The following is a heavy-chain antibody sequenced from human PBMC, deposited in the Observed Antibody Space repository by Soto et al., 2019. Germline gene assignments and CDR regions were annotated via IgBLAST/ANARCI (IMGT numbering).Heavy chain of an antibody. CDR1: GYAFTSYY. J-gene: IGHJ3*02. CDR2: INPSGGST. D-gene: IGHD6-19*01. V-gene: IGHV1-46*03. CDR3: ARENIYYSSGWYSDAFDI. Sequence: ASVKVSWKAAGYAFTSYYMHWVRQAPGQGLEWMGIINPSGGSTSYAQKFQGRVTMTRDTSTSTVYMELSSLRSEDTAVYYCARENIYYSSGWYSDAFDIWGQGTMVTVSS.